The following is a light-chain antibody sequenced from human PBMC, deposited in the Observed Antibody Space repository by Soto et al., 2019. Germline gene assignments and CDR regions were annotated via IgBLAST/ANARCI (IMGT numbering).Light chain of an antibody. CDR1: QSISSY. CDR2: AAS. CDR3: QQSYSTPYT. J-gene: IGKJ4*02. V-gene: IGKV1-39*01. Sequence: DIQMTQSPSSLSASVGDRVTITCRASQSISSYLDWYQQKPGKVPKLLIFAASSLQHGVPSRFSGSGSGTDFTLTISSLQPEDFATYYCQQSYSTPYTFGGGTKVEIK.